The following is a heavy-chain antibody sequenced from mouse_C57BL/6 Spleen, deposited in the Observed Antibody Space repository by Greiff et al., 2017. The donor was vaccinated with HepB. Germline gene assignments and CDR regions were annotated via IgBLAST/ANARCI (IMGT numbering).Heavy chain of an antibody. CDR2: ISYDGSN. V-gene: IGHV3-6*01. J-gene: IGHJ2*01. D-gene: IGHD2-13*01. CDR1: DYSITSGYY. Sequence: EVQLQQSGPGLVKPSQSLSLTCSVTDYSITSGYYWNWIRQFPGNKLEWMGYISYDGSNNYNPSLKNRISITRDTSKNQFFLKLNSVTTEDTATYYCARDQRGLLFDYWGQGTTLTVSS. CDR3: ARDQRGLLFDY.